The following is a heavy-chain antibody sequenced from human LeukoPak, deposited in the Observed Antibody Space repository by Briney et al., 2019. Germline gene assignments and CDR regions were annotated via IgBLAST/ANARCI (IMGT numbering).Heavy chain of an antibody. Sequence: SQTLSLTCTVSGGSISSGDYYWSWIRQPPGKGLEWIGYIYYSGSTYYNPSLKSRVTISVDTSKNQFSLKLSPVTAADTAVYYCARADRIATAYCSGGSCYSGWYFDYWGQGTLVTVSS. D-gene: IGHD2-15*01. CDR3: ARADRIATAYCSGGSCYSGWYFDY. V-gene: IGHV4-30-4*01. J-gene: IGHJ4*02. CDR1: GGSISSGDYY. CDR2: IYYSGST.